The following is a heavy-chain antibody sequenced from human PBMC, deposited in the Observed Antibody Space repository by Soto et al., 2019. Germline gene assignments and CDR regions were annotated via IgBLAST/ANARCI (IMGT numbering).Heavy chain of an antibody. CDR2: MNPNSGNT. V-gene: IGHV1-8*01. J-gene: IGHJ6*03. CDR3: ARGPLLDYSNYIYYYYYMDV. D-gene: IGHD4-4*01. CDR1: GYTFTSHD. Sequence: ASVKVSCKASGYTFTSHDINWVRQATGQGLEWMGWMNPNSGNTGYAQKFQGRVTMTRNTSISTAYMELSSLRSEDTAVYYCARGPLLDYSNYIYYYYYMDVWGKGTTVTVSS.